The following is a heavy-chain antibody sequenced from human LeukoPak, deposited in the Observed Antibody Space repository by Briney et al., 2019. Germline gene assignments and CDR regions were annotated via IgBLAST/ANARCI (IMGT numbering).Heavy chain of an antibody. V-gene: IGHV1-8*01. J-gene: IGHJ6*02. CDR3: ATAYYYGSGSYSYYYYYGMDV. CDR1: GYTFTSYD. D-gene: IGHD3-10*01. Sequence: ASVTVSCKASGYTFTSYDINWVRQATGQGLEWMGWMNPNSGNTGYAQKFQGRVTMTRNTSISTAYIELSSLRSEDTAVYHCATAYYYGSGSYSYYYYYGMDVWGQGTTVTVSS. CDR2: MNPNSGNT.